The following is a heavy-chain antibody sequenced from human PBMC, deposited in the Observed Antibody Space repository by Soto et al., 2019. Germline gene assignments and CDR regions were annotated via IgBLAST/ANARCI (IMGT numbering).Heavy chain of an antibody. Sequence: QITLKESGPTLVKPTQTLTLTCTFSGFSLSTSGVGVGWNRQPPGKALERLALIYWDDDKRYSPSLQNRLTITKDTSKNPVVLTMTNMDPVDTATYYCAHRPSYFSGGSCYSGFDYWGQGTLVTVSS. CDR2: IYWDDDK. CDR1: GFSLSTSGVG. J-gene: IGHJ4*02. CDR3: AHRPSYFSGGSCYSGFDY. D-gene: IGHD2-15*01. V-gene: IGHV2-5*02.